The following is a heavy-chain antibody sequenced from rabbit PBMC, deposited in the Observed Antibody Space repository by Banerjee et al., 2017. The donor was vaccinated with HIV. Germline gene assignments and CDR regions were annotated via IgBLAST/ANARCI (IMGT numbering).Heavy chain of an antibody. CDR1: GFSFNNKYV. Sequence: QEQLKESGGGLVQPGGSLKLSCKASGFSFNNKYVMCWVRQAPGKGLEWIACINSNTGNTVYASWAKGPFTISKTSSTTVTLQMTSLTAADTATYFCARSGLYVDYGYGPLDLWGPGTLVTVS. J-gene: IGHJ3*01. D-gene: IGHD6-1*01. V-gene: IGHV1S45*01. CDR3: ARSGLYVDYGYGPLDL. CDR2: INSNTGNT.